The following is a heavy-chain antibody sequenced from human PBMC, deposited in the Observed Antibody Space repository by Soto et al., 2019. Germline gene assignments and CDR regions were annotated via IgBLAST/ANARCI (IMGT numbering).Heavy chain of an antibody. Sequence: QVYLLQSGAEVKKVGASVTVSCKTSGYTFSAYYVHWARRAPGRGFQWLGWINPSNEVTTFSEFFRGRITMTRDPSTKTVQMEMKRSTSDDQGVYYCMRGGWGDSPIDHWGQGTQVTVAS. J-gene: IGHJ4*02. CDR1: GYTFSAYY. V-gene: IGHV1-2*02. CDR3: MRGGWGDSPIDH. CDR2: INPSNEVT. D-gene: IGHD1-26*01.